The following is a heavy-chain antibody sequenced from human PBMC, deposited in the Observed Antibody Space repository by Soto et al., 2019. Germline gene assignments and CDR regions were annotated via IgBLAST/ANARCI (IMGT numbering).Heavy chain of an antibody. J-gene: IGHJ6*02. V-gene: IGHV4-61*01. D-gene: IGHD3-10*01. CDR2: IYYSGST. Sequence: SETLSLTCTVSGGSVSSGSYYWSWIRQPPGKGLEWIGYIYYSGSTNYNPSLKSRVTISVDTSKNQFSLRLSSVTAADSAVYYCARENDYYGSGNKPYYYYGMDVWGQGTTVTVSS. CDR1: GGSVSSGSYY. CDR3: ARENDYYGSGNKPYYYYGMDV.